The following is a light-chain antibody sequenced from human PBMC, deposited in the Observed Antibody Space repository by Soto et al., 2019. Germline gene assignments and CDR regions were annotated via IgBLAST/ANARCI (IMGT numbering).Light chain of an antibody. CDR3: SSYTNSVTLV. CDR1: SSDIGAYNF. J-gene: IGLJ2*01. Sequence: QSALTQPASVSGSPGQSVTISCTGTSSDIGAYNFVSWFQQHPGKAPKLIIFEVSNRPSGVSNRFSGSKSGNSASLTISGLQAEDEADYYCSSYTNSVTLVFGGGTKLTVL. V-gene: IGLV2-14*01. CDR2: EVS.